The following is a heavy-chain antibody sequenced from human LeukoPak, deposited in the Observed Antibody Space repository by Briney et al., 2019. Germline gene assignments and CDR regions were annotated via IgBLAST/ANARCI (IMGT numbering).Heavy chain of an antibody. CDR2: INPNSGGT. J-gene: IGHJ4*02. V-gene: IGHV1-2*02. Sequence: ASVKVSCKASGYTFTGYYMHWVRKAPGQGLEWMGWINPNSGGTNYAQKFQGRVTMTRDTSISTAYMELSRLRSDDTAVYYCARVNMYDFWSGYYTGMRKYFDYWGQGTLVTVSS. CDR1: GYTFTGYY. CDR3: ARVNMYDFWSGYYTGMRKYFDY. D-gene: IGHD3-3*01.